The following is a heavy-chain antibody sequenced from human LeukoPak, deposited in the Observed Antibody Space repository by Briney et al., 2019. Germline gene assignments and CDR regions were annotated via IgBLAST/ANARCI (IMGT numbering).Heavy chain of an antibody. Sequence: SETLSLTCSVSGGSISSSRWYWGWVRQPPGKGLEWIGSIYTGGSTYYNPSLKGRVTISVDTSKNQFSLKLDSVTVADTAVYYCASPKDEYYYFMDVWGKGTTVTVSS. CDR1: GGSISSSRWY. CDR3: ASPKDEYYYFMDV. J-gene: IGHJ6*03. D-gene: IGHD5-24*01. V-gene: IGHV4-39*01. CDR2: IYTGGST.